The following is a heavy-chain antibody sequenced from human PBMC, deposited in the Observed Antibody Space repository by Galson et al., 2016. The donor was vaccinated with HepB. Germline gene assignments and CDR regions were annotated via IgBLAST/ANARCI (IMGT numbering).Heavy chain of an antibody. D-gene: IGHD6-13*01. CDR3: VGGGSWFGAFAI. Sequence: SLRLSCAASEFTFNNYGMHWVRQVPGKGLEWVAVISYDGNIKFYADSVKGRFTISRENSKNTLSLQMNSLRAEDTAVYYCVGGGSWFGAFAIWGQGTMVTVSS. J-gene: IGHJ3*02. V-gene: IGHV3-30*03. CDR1: EFTFNNYG. CDR2: ISYDGNIK.